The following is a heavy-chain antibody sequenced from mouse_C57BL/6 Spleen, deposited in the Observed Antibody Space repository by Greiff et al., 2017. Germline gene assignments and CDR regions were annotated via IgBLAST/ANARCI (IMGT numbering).Heavy chain of an antibody. J-gene: IGHJ2*01. CDR2: ISDGGSYT. Sequence: EVQLVESGGGLVKPGGSLKLSCAASGFTFSSYAMSWVRQTPDKRLEWVATISDGGSYTYYPDNVKGRFTISRDNAKNNLYLQMSHLRSEDTAMYYCARDGPFDYWGQGTTLTVSS. CDR3: ARDGPFDY. CDR1: GFTFSSYA. V-gene: IGHV5-4*01.